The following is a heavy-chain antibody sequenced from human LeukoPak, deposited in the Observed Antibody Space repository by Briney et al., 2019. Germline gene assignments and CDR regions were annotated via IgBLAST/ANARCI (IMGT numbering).Heavy chain of an antibody. V-gene: IGHV4-39*07. CDR1: GGSISSSYSY. CDR2: IYYSGGT. D-gene: IGHD6-13*01. Sequence: SETLSLTCTVSGGSISSSYSYWGWIRQPPGKGLEWIGNIYYSGGTYYSPSLTSRVTVSVDTSENQFSLKLTSVTAADTAVYYCAGAEPRGIIWYPYWGQGTLVTVSS. J-gene: IGHJ4*02. CDR3: AGAEPRGIIWYPY.